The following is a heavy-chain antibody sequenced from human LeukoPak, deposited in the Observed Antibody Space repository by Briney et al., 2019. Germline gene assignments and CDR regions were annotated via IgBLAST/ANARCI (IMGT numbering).Heavy chain of an antibody. CDR1: GFTFSSYA. J-gene: IGHJ3*01. CDR3: ARPNITSYYGSRGYDAFDV. D-gene: IGHD3-22*01. Sequence: GGSLRLSCAASGFTFSSYAMSWVRQAPGKGLEWVSAISGSGGSTYYADSVKGRFTISRDNSKNTLYLQMNSLRAEDTAVYYCARPNITSYYGSRGYDAFDVWGQGTLVTVSS. CDR2: ISGSGGST. V-gene: IGHV3-23*01.